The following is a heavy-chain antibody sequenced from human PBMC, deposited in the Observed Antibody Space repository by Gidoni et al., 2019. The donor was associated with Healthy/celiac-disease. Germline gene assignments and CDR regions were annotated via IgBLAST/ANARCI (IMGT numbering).Heavy chain of an antibody. J-gene: IGHJ4*02. CDR1: GFTFSSYA. Sequence: EVQLLESGGGLVQPGGSLRLSCAASGFTFSSYAMSWVRQAPGKGLGWVSAISGSGGSTYYADSVKGRFTIARDNSKNTLYLQMNSLRAEDTAVYYCAKRRSKDYVWGAFDYWGQGTLVTVSS. CDR2: ISGSGGST. CDR3: AKRRSKDYVWGAFDY. D-gene: IGHD3-16*01. V-gene: IGHV3-23*01.